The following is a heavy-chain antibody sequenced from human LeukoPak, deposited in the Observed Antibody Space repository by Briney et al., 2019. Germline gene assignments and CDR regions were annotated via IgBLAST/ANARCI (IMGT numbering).Heavy chain of an antibody. V-gene: IGHV5-51*01. CDR2: IYPGDSDT. D-gene: IGHD2-15*01. J-gene: IGHJ5*02. CDR3: ARLIESQNWFDP. CDR1: GYSFTCYW. Sequence: GESLKISCKGAGYSFTCYWIGWVRQMPGKGLEWIGIIYPGDSDTRYSPSFQGQVTISADKSISTAYLQCSSLKASDTAVYYCARLIESQNWFDPWGQGTLVTVSS.